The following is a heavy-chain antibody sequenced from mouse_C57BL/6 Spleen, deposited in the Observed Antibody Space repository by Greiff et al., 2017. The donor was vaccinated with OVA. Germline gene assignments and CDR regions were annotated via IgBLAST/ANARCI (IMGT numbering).Heavy chain of an antibody. CDR3: AGHNGDYDYYARDY. J-gene: IGHJ4*01. V-gene: IGHV5-6*01. Sequence: EVQLQESGGDLVKPGGSLKLSCAASGFTFSSYGMSWVRQTPDKRLEWVATISSGGSYTYYPDSVQGRFTISRDNAKNTLYLQMSSLQSEDTTMYYCAGHNGDYDYYARDYWGQGTSVTVSS. CDR2: ISSGGSYT. CDR1: GFTFSSYG. D-gene: IGHD2-13*01.